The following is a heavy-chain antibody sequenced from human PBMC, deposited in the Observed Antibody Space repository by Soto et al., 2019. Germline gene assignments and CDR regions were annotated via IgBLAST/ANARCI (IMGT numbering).Heavy chain of an antibody. V-gene: IGHV3-30-3*01. Sequence: PGGSLRLSCAASGFTFSSYAMHWVRQAPGKGLEWVAVISYDGSNKYYADSVKGRFTISRDNSKNTLYLQMNSLRAEDTAVYYCARDLLYYYDSSGPFWGQGTLVTVSS. CDR1: GFTFSSYA. CDR2: ISYDGSNK. CDR3: ARDLLYYYDSSGPF. D-gene: IGHD3-22*01. J-gene: IGHJ4*02.